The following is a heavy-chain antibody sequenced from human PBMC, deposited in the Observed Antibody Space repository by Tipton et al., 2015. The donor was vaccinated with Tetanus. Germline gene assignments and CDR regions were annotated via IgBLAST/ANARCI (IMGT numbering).Heavy chain of an antibody. V-gene: IGHV3-23*01. J-gene: IGHJ6*02. CDR2: ISGGGRST. CDR1: GFTFSKHT. CDR3: ARRSLTNYGLDV. D-gene: IGHD1-1*01. Sequence: SLRLSCAASGFTFSKHTMNWVRQAPGKGLEWVSSISGGGRSTHYAESVQGRFTISRDNSQNTVFLQMNSLRAEDTAVYFCARRSLTNYGLDVWGQGTPVTVSS.